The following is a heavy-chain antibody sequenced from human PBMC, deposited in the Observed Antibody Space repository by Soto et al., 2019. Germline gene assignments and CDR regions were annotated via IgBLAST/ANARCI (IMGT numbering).Heavy chain of an antibody. CDR1: GFTISSYA. CDR2: ISGSGVST. D-gene: IGHD6-19*01. J-gene: IGHJ4*02. CDR3: AKRETGIAVAGCFDY. V-gene: IGHV3-23*01. Sequence: EVQLSESGGGLVQPGGSLRLSCAASGFTISSYAMSWVRQAPGKGLEWVSAISGSGVSTYYADSVKGRFTISRDNSKNTLYLQMNSLRAEDTAVYYCAKRETGIAVAGCFDYWGQGTLVTVSS.